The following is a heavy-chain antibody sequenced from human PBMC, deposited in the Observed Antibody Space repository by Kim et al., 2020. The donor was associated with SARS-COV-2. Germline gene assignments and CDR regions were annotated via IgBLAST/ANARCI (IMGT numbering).Heavy chain of an antibody. CDR1: GGSFSGYY. CDR2: INHSGST. Sequence: SETLSLTCAVYGGSFSGYYWSWIRQPPGKGLEWIGEINHSGSTNYNPSLKSRVTISVDTSKNQFSLKLSSVPAADTAWYSCARDGVRYYEFHLLDYYYY. CDR3: ARDGVRYYEFHLLDYYYY. V-gene: IGHV4-34*01. D-gene: IGHD3-3*01. J-gene: IGHJ6*01.